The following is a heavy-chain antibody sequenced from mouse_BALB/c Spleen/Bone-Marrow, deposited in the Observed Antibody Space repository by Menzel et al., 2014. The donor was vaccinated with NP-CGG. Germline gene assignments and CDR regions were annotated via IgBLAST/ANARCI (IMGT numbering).Heavy chain of an antibody. J-gene: IGHJ2*01. CDR1: GLTFTDYY. Sequence: EVQVVESGGGLVQPGGSLRLSCATSGLTFTDYYMNWVRQPPGKALEWLGFIRNKANGYTAEYSASVKGRFTISRDNSQSILYLQMNTLRAEDSATYYCARDKGGILFDYWGQGTTLTVSS. CDR2: IRNKANGYTA. D-gene: IGHD1-1*02. CDR3: ARDKGGILFDY. V-gene: IGHV7-3*02.